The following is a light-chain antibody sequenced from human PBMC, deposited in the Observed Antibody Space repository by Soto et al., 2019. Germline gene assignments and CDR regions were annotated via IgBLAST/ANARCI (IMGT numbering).Light chain of an antibody. Sequence: DIQMTQSPSTLSASVGDSVTITCRASQSFTSWLAWYQQKPGKAPKLLIFDASTLHSGVPSRFSGSGSGTHFTLTISSLQPDDFATYYCQQYTDFPGTFGQGTKVEIK. CDR3: QQYTDFPGT. V-gene: IGKV1-5*01. CDR2: DAS. CDR1: QSFTSW. J-gene: IGKJ1*01.